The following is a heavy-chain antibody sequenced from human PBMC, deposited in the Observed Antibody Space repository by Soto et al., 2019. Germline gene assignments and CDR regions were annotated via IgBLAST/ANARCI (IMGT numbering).Heavy chain of an antibody. CDR1: GFTFSSYC. J-gene: IGHJ6*02. CDR3: AKCLSTVKTSGGMDV. CDR2: ISYDGSNK. D-gene: IGHD3-10*01. Sequence: GGSLRLSCAASGFTFSSYCMHWVRQAPGKGLEWVAVISYDGSNKYYADSVKGRFTISRDNSKNTLYLQMNSLRAEDTAVYYCAKCLSTVKTSGGMDVWGQGTTVTVSS. V-gene: IGHV3-30*18.